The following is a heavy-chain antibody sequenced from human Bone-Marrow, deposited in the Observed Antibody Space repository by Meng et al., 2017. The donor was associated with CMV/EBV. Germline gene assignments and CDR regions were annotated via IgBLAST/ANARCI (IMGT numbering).Heavy chain of an antibody. CDR2: ISAYNGNT. CDR3: AKSSIAAAGMGSDY. Sequence: ASVKVSCKASGYTFTSYGISWVRQAPGQGLEWMGWISAYNGNTNYAQKLQGRVTMTTDTSTSTAHMELRSLRSDDTAVYYCAKSSIAAAGMGSDYWGQGTLVTVAS. D-gene: IGHD6-13*01. J-gene: IGHJ4*02. CDR1: GYTFTSYG. V-gene: IGHV1-18*01.